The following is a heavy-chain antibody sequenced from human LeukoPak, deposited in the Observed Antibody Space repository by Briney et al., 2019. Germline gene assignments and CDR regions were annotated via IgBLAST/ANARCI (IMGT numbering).Heavy chain of an antibody. V-gene: IGHV4-31*03. CDR3: ARWGNSGYASGYFDY. J-gene: IGHJ4*02. D-gene: IGHD5-12*01. Sequence: SETLSLTCTVSGDSISSGGNYWSWLRQHPGTGLEWIEYIYYSGSTYYNPSLKSRLTISVDTSKNQFSLKLSSVTAADTAVYYCARWGNSGYASGYFDYWGQGTLVTVSS. CDR2: IYYSGST. CDR1: GDSISSGGNY.